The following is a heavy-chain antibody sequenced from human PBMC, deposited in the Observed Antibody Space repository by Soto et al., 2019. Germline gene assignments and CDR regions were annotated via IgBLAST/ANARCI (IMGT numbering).Heavy chain of an antibody. D-gene: IGHD6-19*01. CDR3: VRDSGNGWKDY. CDR2: IDHSGST. CDR1: GGSISSTNW. Sequence: QVQLQESGPGLVKPSGTLSLTCAVSGGSISSTNWWNWVRQPPGKGLEWIGEIDHSGSTNYNPSLKSRVTMSVDKPKAQISLKLSSVTAADTAVYYCVRDSGNGWKDYWGQGTLVTVSS. J-gene: IGHJ4*02. V-gene: IGHV4-4*02.